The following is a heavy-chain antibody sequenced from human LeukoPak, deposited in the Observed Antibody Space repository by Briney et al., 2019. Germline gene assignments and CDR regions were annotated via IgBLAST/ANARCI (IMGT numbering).Heavy chain of an antibody. CDR2: INHSGST. J-gene: IGHJ4*02. CDR1: GGSFSGYY. Sequence: SETLSLTCAVYGGSFSGYYWSWIRQPPGKGLEWIGEINHSGSTNYNPSLKSRVTISVDTSKNQFSLKLSSVTAADTAVYYCARQAYYDILTGYHFDYWGQGTLVTVSS. D-gene: IGHD3-9*01. CDR3: ARQAYYDILTGYHFDY. V-gene: IGHV4-34*01.